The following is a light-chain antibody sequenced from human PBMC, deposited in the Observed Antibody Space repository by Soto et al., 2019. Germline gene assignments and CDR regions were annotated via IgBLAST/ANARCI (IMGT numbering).Light chain of an antibody. Sequence: IVMTHSPATLSVSPWERVTLSCRASQSVSFNLVWYQQKPGQAPRLLIYGASTRATGIPARFSGSGSGTEFTLTISSLQSEDFAVYFCQQYNNWPPEKFGQGTKVDIK. CDR1: QSVSFN. J-gene: IGKJ1*01. CDR3: QQYNNWPPEK. CDR2: GAS. V-gene: IGKV3-15*01.